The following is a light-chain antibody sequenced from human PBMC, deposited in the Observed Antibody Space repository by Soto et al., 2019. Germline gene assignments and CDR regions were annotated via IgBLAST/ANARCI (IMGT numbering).Light chain of an antibody. J-gene: IGLJ1*01. V-gene: IGLV2-14*01. CDR2: GVT. CDR3: SSYTSIITRACV. Sequence: QSVLTQPASVSGSPGQSITISCTGTSGDIGSYNRVSWYQQHPGKAPKLIIYGVTDRPSGVSNRFSGSKSGNTASLTISGLQAEDEAEYYCSSYTSIITRACVFGTRTKVTVL. CDR1: SGDIGSYNR.